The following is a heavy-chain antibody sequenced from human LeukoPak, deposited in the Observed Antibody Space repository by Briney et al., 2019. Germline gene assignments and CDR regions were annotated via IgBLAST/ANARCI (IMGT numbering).Heavy chain of an antibody. J-gene: IGHJ4*02. V-gene: IGHV3-23*01. CDR2: LSGSGGST. D-gene: IGHD3-22*01. CDR3: AERGVVIRVILVGFHKEAYYFDS. CDR1: GFTFSGCA. Sequence: GGSLRLSCAASGFTFSGCAMHWVRQAPGEGLEWVAGLSGSGGSTNYADSVKGRFTISRDNAKNTLYLQMNSLRAEDTAVYFCAERGVVIRVILVGFHKEAYYFDSWGQGVLVTVSS.